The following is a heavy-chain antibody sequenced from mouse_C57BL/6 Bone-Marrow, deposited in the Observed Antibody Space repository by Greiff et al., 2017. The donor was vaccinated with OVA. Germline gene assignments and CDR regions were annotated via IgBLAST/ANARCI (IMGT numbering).Heavy chain of an antibody. J-gene: IGHJ1*03. CDR2: ISDGGSYT. D-gene: IGHD1-1*01. CDR1: GFTFSSYA. Sequence: EVMLVESGGGLVKPGGSLKLSCAASGFTFSSYAMSWVRQTPEKRLEWVATISDGGSYTYYPDNVKGRFTISRDNAKNNLYLQMSHLKSEDTAMYYCARGLLLRYGYFDVWGTGTTVTVSS. V-gene: IGHV5-4*03. CDR3: ARGLLLRYGYFDV.